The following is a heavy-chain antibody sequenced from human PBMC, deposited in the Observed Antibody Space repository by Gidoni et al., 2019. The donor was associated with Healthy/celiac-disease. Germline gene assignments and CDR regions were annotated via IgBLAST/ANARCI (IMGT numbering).Heavy chain of an antibody. CDR3: ARGSDVVVPAPNWFDP. V-gene: IGHV4-34*01. D-gene: IGHD2-2*01. CDR1: GGSLRGYY. Sequence: QVQLQQWGAGLLKPSETLSPTGAADGGSLRGYYWSWIRQPPGKGLGWIGEINHSGITNSTPSLQSRVTISVDTSKNQFSLTLSAVTAADTAVYYCARGSDVVVPAPNWFDPWGQGTLVTVSS. J-gene: IGHJ5*02. CDR2: INHSGIT.